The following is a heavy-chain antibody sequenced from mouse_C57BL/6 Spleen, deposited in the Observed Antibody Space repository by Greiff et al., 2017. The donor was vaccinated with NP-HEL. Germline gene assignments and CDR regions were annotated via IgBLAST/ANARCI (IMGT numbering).Heavy chain of an antibody. D-gene: IGHD1-1*01. J-gene: IGHJ3*01. CDR3: TNPFITTVVARAY. Sequence: EVQLQQSGAELVRPGASVKLSCTASGFNIKDDYMHWVKQRPEQGLEWIGWIDPENGDTEYASKFQGKATITADTSSNTAYLQLSSLTSEDTAVYYCTNPFITTVVARAYWGQGTLVTVSA. CDR2: IDPENGDT. V-gene: IGHV14-4*01. CDR1: GFNIKDDY.